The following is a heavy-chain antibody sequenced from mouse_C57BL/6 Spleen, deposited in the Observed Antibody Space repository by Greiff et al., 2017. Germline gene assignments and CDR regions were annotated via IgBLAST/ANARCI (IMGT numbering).Heavy chain of an antibody. CDR3: ARRGGAMDY. J-gene: IGHJ4*01. CDR2: IYPGDGDT. V-gene: IGHV1-82*01. Sequence: QVQLQQSGPELVKPGASVKISCKASGYAFSSSWMNWVKQRPGKGLEWIGRIYPGDGDTNYNGKFKGKATLTADKSSSTAYIQLSSLTSEDSAVYFCARRGGAMDYWGQGTSVTVSS. CDR1: GYAFSSSW.